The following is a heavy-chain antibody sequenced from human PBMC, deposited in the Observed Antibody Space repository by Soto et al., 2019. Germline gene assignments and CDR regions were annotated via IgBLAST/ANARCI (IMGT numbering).Heavy chain of an antibody. D-gene: IGHD1-26*01. J-gene: IGHJ5*02. CDR2: ISGSGGST. CDR3: AKDARRGIVRAHKAQGQISLNWFDH. Sequence: PGWSLRLSCAASGFTFSSYAMSWVRQAPGKGLEWVSAISGSGGSTYYADSVKGRFTISRDNSKNTLYLQMNSLRAEDTAVYYCAKDARRGIVRAHKAQGQISLNWFDHWGQGTLGAVS. CDR1: GFTFSSYA. V-gene: IGHV3-23*01.